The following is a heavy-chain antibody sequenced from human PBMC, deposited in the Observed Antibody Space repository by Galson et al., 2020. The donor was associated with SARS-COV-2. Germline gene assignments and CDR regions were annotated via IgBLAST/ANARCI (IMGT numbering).Heavy chain of an antibody. V-gene: IGHV1-3*01. Sequence: ASVKVSCKASGYTFTSYAMHWVRQAPGQRLEWMGWINAGNGNTKYSQKFQGRVTITRDTSASTAYMELSSLRSEDTAVYYCARGHSSSWYGSYFDYGGQVTLVIVSS. J-gene: IGHJ4*02. CDR1: GYTFTSYA. CDR2: INAGNGNT. CDR3: ARGHSSSWYGSYFDY. D-gene: IGHD6-13*01.